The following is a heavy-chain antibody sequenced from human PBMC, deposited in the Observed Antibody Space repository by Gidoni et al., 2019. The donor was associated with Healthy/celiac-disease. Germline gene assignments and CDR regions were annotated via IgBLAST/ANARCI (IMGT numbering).Heavy chain of an antibody. J-gene: IGHJ3*02. CDR2: IGTAGDT. D-gene: IGHD3-22*01. CDR3: ARGRNYYDSSGYGAFDI. V-gene: IGHV3-13*04. Sequence: EVQLVESGGGLVQPGGSLRLSCAASGFTFRSYDMHWVRQATGKGLEWVSAIGTAGDTYYPGSVKGRFTISRENAKNSLYLQMNSLRAGDTAVYYCARGRNYYDSSGYGAFDIWGQGTMVTVSS. CDR1: GFTFRSYD.